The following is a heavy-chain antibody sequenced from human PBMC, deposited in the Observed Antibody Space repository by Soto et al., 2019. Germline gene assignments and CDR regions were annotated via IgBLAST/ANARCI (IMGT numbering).Heavy chain of an antibody. CDR3: AKDKGRGSYYFEAFDI. V-gene: IGHV3-23*01. D-gene: IGHD1-26*01. CDR2: ISGSGGST. Sequence: GGSLRLSCAASGFTFSSYAMSWVRQAPGKGLEWVSAISGSGGSTYYADSVKGRFTISRDNSKNTLYLQMNSLRAEDTAVYYCAKDKGRGSYYFEAFDIWGQGTMVTVSS. CDR1: GFTFSSYA. J-gene: IGHJ3*02.